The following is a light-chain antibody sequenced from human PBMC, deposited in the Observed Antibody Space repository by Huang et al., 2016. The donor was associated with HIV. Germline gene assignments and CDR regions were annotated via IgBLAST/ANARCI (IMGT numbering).Light chain of an antibody. CDR1: QSISSY. V-gene: IGKV1-39*01. CDR3: QQSYSTPR. Sequence: DIQMTQSPSSLSASVGDRVTITCRASQSISSYLNWYQQKPGKALKLLIYAASSLLSGVPSSFSGSGSGTDFTLTISRLQPEDFATYYCQQSYSTPRFGPGTKVDIK. J-gene: IGKJ3*01. CDR2: AAS.